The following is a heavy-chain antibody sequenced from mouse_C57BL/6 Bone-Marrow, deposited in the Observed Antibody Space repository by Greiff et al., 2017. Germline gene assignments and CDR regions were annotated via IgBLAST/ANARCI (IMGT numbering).Heavy chain of an antibody. CDR2: IYPGSGSP. V-gene: IGHV1-55*01. Sequence: QVQLQQPGAELVKPGASVKMSCKASGYTFTSYWITWVKQRPGQGLEWIGDIYPGSGSPNYNEKFKSKATLTVDTSSSTAYMQLSSLTSEDSAVYYCGRSFYDYWYFEVWGTGTTVTVSS. D-gene: IGHD2-3*01. CDR3: GRSFYDYWYFEV. CDR1: GYTFTSYW. J-gene: IGHJ1*03.